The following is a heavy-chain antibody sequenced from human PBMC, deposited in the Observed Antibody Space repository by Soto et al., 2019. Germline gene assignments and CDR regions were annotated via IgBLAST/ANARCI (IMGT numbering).Heavy chain of an antibody. Sequence: SETLSLTCSVSGGSISGSYWSWIRQSPGKGLEWLGYVYYTGSTNCSPSLRGRVSISVDTSKNEFSLRLSSVTAADTAVYFCARSVAVPGAHIDYWGQGTQVTVSS. CDR3: ARSVAVPGAHIDY. D-gene: IGHD6-19*01. V-gene: IGHV4-59*01. CDR2: VYYTGST. J-gene: IGHJ4*02. CDR1: GGSISGSY.